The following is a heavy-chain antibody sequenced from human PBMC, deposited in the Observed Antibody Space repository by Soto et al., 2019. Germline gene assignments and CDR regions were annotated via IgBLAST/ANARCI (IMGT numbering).Heavy chain of an antibody. Sequence: EVHLAESWGGMVQPWGSLILSCVASGFTFSSYDMHWVRQTPGKGLEYVSSISSNGGTTYYGNSVKGRFTISRDNSKNTLYLQMGSLRDEDMAVYYCVRRVSGTYDYWGKGTLVTVSS. CDR2: ISSNGGTT. D-gene: IGHD3-10*01. CDR3: VRRVSGTYDY. J-gene: IGHJ4*02. V-gene: IGHV3-64*01. CDR1: GFTFSSYD.